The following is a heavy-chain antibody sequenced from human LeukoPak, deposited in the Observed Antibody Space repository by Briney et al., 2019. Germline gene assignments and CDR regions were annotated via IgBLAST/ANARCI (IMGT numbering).Heavy chain of an antibody. J-gene: IGHJ4*02. CDR2: INPSGGST. Sequence: ASVKVSCKASGYTFTSYYMHWVRQAPGQGLEWMGIINPSGGSTSYAQKFQGRVTMTRDTSTSTVYMELSRLRSDDTAGYYCARSAGKFHKIDYWGQGTLVTVSS. D-gene: IGHD6-13*01. CDR1: GYTFTSYY. CDR3: ARSAGKFHKIDY. V-gene: IGHV1-46*03.